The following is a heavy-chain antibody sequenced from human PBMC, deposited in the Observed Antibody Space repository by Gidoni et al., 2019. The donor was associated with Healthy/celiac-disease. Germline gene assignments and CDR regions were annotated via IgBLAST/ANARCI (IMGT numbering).Heavy chain of an antibody. CDR3: ARDYGGGEYYYYYYMDV. CDR2: ISSSSSYI. D-gene: IGHD2-21*01. V-gene: IGHV3-21*01. CDR1: GFTFSRYS. Sequence: EVQLVESGGGLVKPGGSLRLSCAASGFTFSRYSMNWVRQAPGKGLEWVSSISSSSSYIYYADSVKGRFTIARDNAKNSLYLQMNSLRAEDTAVYYCARDYGGGEYYYYYYMDVWGKGTTVTVSS. J-gene: IGHJ6*03.